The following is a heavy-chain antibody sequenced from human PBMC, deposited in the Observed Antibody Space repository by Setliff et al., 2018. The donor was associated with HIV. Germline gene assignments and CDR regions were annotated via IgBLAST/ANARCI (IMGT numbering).Heavy chain of an antibody. V-gene: IGHV1-69*13. D-gene: IGHD3-22*01. CDR2: IIPMFGTA. CDR1: GGTFSNYA. CDR3: AKGGYYDSTGYYYYYLYYLDE. J-gene: IGHJ6*03. Sequence: GASVKVSCKTSGGTFSNYAISWVRQAPGQGLEWMGGIIPMFGTANYAQKFQGRVTITADESTSTAYMELSSLRSEDTAVYYCAKGGYYDSTGYYYYYLYYLDEWGKGTTVTVSS.